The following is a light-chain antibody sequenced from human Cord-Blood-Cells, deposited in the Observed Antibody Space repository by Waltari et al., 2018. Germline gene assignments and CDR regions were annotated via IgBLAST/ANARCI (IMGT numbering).Light chain of an antibody. CDR2: AAS. CDR1: QGISIY. J-gene: IGKJ2*03. Sequence: RLTQSPSSCSATTGDNDTITCRANQGISIYLAWYQQKPGKAPKLLIDAASSLQGGVPTRFSGRGWRNDFTLTISCLQSEYVATYCCQRYYTGYSFGQGTKLEIK. V-gene: IGKV1-8*01. CDR3: QRYYTGYS.